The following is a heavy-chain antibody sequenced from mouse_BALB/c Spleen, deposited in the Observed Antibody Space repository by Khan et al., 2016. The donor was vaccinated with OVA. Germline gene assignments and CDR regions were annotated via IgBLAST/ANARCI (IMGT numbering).Heavy chain of an antibody. CDR3: ARSNYYGSSLYAMDF. D-gene: IGHD1-1*01. CDR1: GYTFTSYW. V-gene: IGHV1S41*01. J-gene: IGHJ4*01. CDR2: IAPGSGSA. Sequence: DLVKPGASVKLSCKATGYTFTSYWINWIKQRPGQGLEWIGHIAPGSGSAYYHELFKDKATLTVDTSSSTAYIQLSSLSSEDSAVYFCARSNYYGSSLYAMDFWGQGTSVTVSS.